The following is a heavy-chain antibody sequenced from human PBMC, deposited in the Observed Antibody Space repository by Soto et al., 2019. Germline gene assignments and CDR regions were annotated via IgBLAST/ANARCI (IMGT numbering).Heavy chain of an antibody. J-gene: IGHJ4*02. D-gene: IGHD4-17*01. Sequence: SETLSLTCAVYGGSFSGYYWSWIRQPPGKGLEWIGGINHRGNTNYNQSHKSRVTITIDTSKNQFSLKLNSLTAADTAVYYCARGRRTAVTIDYWGQGTLVT. CDR3: ARGRRTAVTIDY. CDR2: INHRGNT. CDR1: GGSFSGYY. V-gene: IGHV4-34*01.